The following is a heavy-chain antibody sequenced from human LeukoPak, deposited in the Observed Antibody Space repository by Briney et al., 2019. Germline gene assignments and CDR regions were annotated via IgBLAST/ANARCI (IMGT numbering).Heavy chain of an antibody. Sequence: PAETLSLTCTVSGASIRNYYCGWIRHPPGERLEWLGYMSYSGSDNYNPSLKSRVTISVDTSKKQICLKLSSVTAADTALYYCARGNGAGSYYTYSSFDYWGQGIQVTVSS. J-gene: IGHJ4*02. D-gene: IGHD3-10*01. CDR2: MSYSGSD. V-gene: IGHV4-59*01. CDR1: GASIRNYY. CDR3: ARGNGAGSYYTYSSFDY.